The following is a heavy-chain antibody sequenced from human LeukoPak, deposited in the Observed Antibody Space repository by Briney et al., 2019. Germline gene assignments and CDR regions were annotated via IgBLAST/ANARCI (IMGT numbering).Heavy chain of an antibody. V-gene: IGHV3-23*01. D-gene: IGHD6-6*01. Sequence: GGSLRLSCAASGFTFSSYAMSWVRQAPGKGLEWVSAISGSGGSTYYADSVKGRFTISRDNSKNTLYLRMNSLRAEDTAVYYCAKDSGRRSSHYFDYWGQGTLVTVSS. CDR2: ISGSGGST. J-gene: IGHJ4*02. CDR3: AKDSGRRSSHYFDY. CDR1: GFTFSSYA.